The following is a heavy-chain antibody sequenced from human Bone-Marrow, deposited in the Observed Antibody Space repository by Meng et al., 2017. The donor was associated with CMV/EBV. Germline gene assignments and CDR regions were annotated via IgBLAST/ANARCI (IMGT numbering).Heavy chain of an antibody. CDR2: INTNGNT. J-gene: IGHJ4*02. CDR3: ARADRYPGLFDF. CDR1: GFTFSSYW. V-gene: IGHV3-74*01. Sequence: GESLKISCAASGFTFSSYWMHWVRQAPGKGLGWVSRINTNGNTNYADSVKGRFTISRDNAKNTLYLQMNSLRAEDTAVYYCARADRYPGLFDFWGQGALVTVSS. D-gene: IGHD5-24*01.